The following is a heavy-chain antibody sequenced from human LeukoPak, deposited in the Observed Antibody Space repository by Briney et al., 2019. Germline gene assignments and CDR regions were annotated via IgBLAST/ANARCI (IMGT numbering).Heavy chain of an antibody. CDR3: ARGPEYSSSRNYYYYMDV. CDR1: GGTFSSYA. CDR2: INPIFGTA. J-gene: IGHJ6*03. D-gene: IGHD6-6*01. V-gene: IGHV1-69*13. Sequence: SVKVSCKASGGTFSSYAISWVRQAPGQGLEWMGGINPIFGTANYAQKFQGRVTITADESTSTAYMELSSLRSEDTAVYYCARGPEYSSSRNYYYYMDVWGKGTTVTVSS.